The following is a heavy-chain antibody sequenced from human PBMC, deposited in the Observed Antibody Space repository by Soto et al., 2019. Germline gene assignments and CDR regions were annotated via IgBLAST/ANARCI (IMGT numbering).Heavy chain of an antibody. J-gene: IGHJ6*03. V-gene: IGHV3-33*01. CDR1: GFTLSSYG. D-gene: IGHD1-1*01. Sequence: GGSLRLSCAASGFTLSSYGMHWVRQAPGKGLEWVAVIWYDGSNKYYADSVKGRFTISRDNSKNTLYLQMNSLRAEDTAVYYSARDHRWNDVSYYYYYMDVWGKGTTVTVSS. CDR3: ARDHRWNDVSYYYYYMDV. CDR2: IWYDGSNK.